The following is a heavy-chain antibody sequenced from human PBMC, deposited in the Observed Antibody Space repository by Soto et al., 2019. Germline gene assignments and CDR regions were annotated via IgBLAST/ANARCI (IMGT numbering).Heavy chain of an antibody. CDR2: IYPGDSDT. CDR3: ASSVDTEKPFDH. D-gene: IGHD5-18*01. CDR1: GYSFTSYW. J-gene: IGHJ4*02. V-gene: IGHV5-51*01. Sequence: GESLKISCKGSGYSFTSYWIGWVRQMPGKGLEWRGIIYPGDSDTRYSPSFQGKVTISTDKSTSTASLQWSSLKASDTAMYYCASSVDTEKPFDHWGQGTLVTVSS.